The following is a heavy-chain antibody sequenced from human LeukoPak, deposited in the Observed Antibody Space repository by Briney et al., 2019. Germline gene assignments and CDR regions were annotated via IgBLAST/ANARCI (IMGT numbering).Heavy chain of an antibody. D-gene: IGHD3-10*01. Sequence: SETLSLTCTVSGGSISSYYWSWIRQPPGKGLEWIGYIYYSGSTNYNPSLKSRVTISVDTSKNQFSLKLSSVAAADTAVYYCARARGVLDAFDIWGQGTMVTVSS. V-gene: IGHV4-59*01. J-gene: IGHJ3*02. CDR3: ARARGVLDAFDI. CDR1: GGSISSYY. CDR2: IYYSGST.